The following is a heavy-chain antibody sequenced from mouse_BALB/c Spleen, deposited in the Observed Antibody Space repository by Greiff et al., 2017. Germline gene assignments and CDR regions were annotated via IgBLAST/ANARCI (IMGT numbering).Heavy chain of an antibody. V-gene: IGHV5-4*02. D-gene: IGHD1-1*02. CDR1: GFTFSDYY. CDR2: ISDGGSYT. Sequence: EVQLVESGGGLVKPGGSLKLSCAASGFTFSDYYMYWVRQTPEKRLEWVATISDGGSYTYYPDSVKGRFTISRDNATHNLYLQMSSLKSEDTAMYYWARDEGGYGYLDYWGQGTTLTVSS. J-gene: IGHJ2*01. CDR3: ARDEGGYGYLDY.